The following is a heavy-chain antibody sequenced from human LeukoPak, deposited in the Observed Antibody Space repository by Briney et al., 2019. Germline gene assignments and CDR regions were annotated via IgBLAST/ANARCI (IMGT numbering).Heavy chain of an antibody. V-gene: IGHV3-53*01. D-gene: IGHD4-17*01. J-gene: IGHJ3*02. CDR1: GFTVSSNY. CDR3: ARDRTVPYDAFDI. CDR2: IYSGGST. Sequence: GGSLRLSCAASGFTVSSNYMSWVRQAPGKGLEWVSVIYSGGSTYYADSVKGRFTISRDNSKNTLYLQMNSLRAEDTAVYYCARDRTVPYDAFDIWGQGTMVTLSS.